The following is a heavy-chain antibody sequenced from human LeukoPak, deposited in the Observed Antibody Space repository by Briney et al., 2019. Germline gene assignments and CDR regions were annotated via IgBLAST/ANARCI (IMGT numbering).Heavy chain of an antibody. Sequence: NPGGSLRLSCAASGFTFSSYEMNWVRQAPGKGLEWVSYISSSGSTMYYADSVKGRFSISRDNAKNSLYLQMNSLRAEDTAVYYCARDHHRRLYDSQARDTFDIWGQGTMVTVSS. CDR2: ISSSGSTM. CDR1: GFTFSSYE. CDR3: ARDHHRRLYDSQARDTFDI. D-gene: IGHD3-22*01. V-gene: IGHV3-48*03. J-gene: IGHJ3*02.